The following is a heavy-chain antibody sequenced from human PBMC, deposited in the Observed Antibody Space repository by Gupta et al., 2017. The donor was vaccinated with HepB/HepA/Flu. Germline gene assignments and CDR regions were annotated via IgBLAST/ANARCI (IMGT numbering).Heavy chain of an antibody. CDR2: IYPGDSDT. V-gene: IGHV5-51*01. CDR1: GYSFTSYC. CDR3: ARHRPTVTTSAGYYYGMDV. D-gene: IGHD4-17*01. J-gene: IGHJ6*02. Sequence: EVQLVQSGAEEKKPGESLKISCKGSGYSFTSYCIGRVRQMPGQGLEWMGIIYPGDSDTRYSPSCQGQVTSSAEKSISTAYLQWSSLKASDTAMYYCARHRPTVTTSAGYYYGMDVWGQGTTVTVSS.